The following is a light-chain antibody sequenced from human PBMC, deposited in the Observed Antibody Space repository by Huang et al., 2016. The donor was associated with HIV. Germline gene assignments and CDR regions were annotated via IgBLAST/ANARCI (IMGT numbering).Light chain of an antibody. J-gene: IGKJ1*01. CDR1: QNVRSH. V-gene: IGKV3-15*01. Sequence: DIVMTQSPATLSVSPGERATLSCRASQNVRSHLAWYRQHPGQAPRLLIYGASTRATGIPARFSGSGSGTEFTLTISSLQSEDFAVYFCQQYNYRRTFGQGTKVEIK. CDR2: GAS. CDR3: QQYNYRRT.